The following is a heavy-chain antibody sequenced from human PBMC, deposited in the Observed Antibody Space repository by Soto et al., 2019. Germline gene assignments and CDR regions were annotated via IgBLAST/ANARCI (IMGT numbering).Heavy chain of an antibody. Sequence: PGGSLRLSCAAPGFSFTNAWMNWVRQAPGKGLEWVARIKSKTDGGTTDYAAPVKGRFTISRDDSKNTLYLQMNSLRAEDTAVYYCAKDSALWPPNAFDIWGQGTMVTVSS. CDR1: GFSFTNAW. D-gene: IGHD3-16*01. CDR3: AKDSALWPPNAFDI. V-gene: IGHV3-15*07. J-gene: IGHJ3*02. CDR2: IKSKTDGGTT.